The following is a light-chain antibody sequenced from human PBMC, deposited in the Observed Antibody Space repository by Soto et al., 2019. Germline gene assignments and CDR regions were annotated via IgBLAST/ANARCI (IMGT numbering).Light chain of an antibody. J-gene: IGLJ3*02. V-gene: IGLV2-14*01. CDR1: SSDVGAYGY. CDR2: EVS. CDR3: SSYTTSSPGV. Sequence: QSALTQPASVSGSPGQSITISCTGTSSDVGAYGYVSWYQQHPGKAPKLMIYEVSYRPSGVSNRFSGSKSGNAASLTISGLRGEDGADYYCSSYTTSSPGVFGGGTKLPVL.